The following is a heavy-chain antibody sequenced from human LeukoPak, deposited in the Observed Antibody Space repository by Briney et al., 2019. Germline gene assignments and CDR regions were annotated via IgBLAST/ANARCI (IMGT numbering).Heavy chain of an antibody. CDR2: ISSSSSYI. CDR3: TPLLQVDY. V-gene: IGHV3-21*01. J-gene: IGHJ4*02. CDR1: GFTFSNYG. D-gene: IGHD3-10*01. Sequence: GGSLRLSCAASGFTFSNYGMHWVRQAPGKGLEWVSSISSSSSYIYYADSVKGRFTISRDNAKNSLYLQMNSLRAEDTAVYYCTPLLQVDYWGQGTLVTVSS.